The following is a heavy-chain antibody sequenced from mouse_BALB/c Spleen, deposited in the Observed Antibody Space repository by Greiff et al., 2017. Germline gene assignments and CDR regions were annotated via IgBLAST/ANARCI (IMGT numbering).Heavy chain of an antibody. CDR3: ARSGSYV. Sequence: VKLQQPGAELVKPGASVKLSCKASGYTFTSYWMHWVKQRPGQGLEWIGEINPSNGRTNYNEKFKSKATLTVDKSSSTAYMQLSSLTSEDSAVYYCARSGSYVWGAGTTVTVSS. D-gene: IGHD4-1*01. V-gene: IGHV1S81*02. CDR2: INPSNGRT. J-gene: IGHJ1*01. CDR1: GYTFTSYW.